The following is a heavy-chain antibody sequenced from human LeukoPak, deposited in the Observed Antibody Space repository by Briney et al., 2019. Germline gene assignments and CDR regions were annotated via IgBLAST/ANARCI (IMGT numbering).Heavy chain of an antibody. V-gene: IGHV4-34*01. CDR3: ARVRRYCSSTSCYFFAFDI. J-gene: IGHJ3*02. CDR2: INDSGST. CDR1: GGSFSGYY. D-gene: IGHD2-2*01. Sequence: SETLSLTCAVYGGSFSGYYWNWIRQPPGKGLEWIGEINDSGSTNYNPSLKSRVTISVDTSKNQFPLKLSSVTAADTAVYYCARVRRYCSSTSCYFFAFDIWGQGTMVTVSS.